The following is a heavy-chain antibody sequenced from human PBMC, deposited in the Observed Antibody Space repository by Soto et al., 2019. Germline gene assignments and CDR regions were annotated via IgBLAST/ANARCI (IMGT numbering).Heavy chain of an antibody. D-gene: IGHD1-26*01. CDR3: AKAQAWELLFDF. V-gene: IGHV4-31*03. Sequence: PSETLSLTCTVSGASISSGGSSWSWIRQHPGKGLEWIANIYYSGSTYYNPSLKSRVTISIDTPKNQFSLKLSSVTAADTAVYYCAKAQAWELLFDFWGQGTLVTVSS. CDR2: IYYSGST. CDR1: GASISSGGSS. J-gene: IGHJ4*02.